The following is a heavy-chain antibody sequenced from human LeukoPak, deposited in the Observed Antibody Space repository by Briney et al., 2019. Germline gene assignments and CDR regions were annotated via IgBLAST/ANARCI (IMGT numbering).Heavy chain of an antibody. CDR1: GGSISSYY. D-gene: IGHD3-16*02. Sequence: SETLSLTCTVSGGSISSYYWSWIRQPPGKGLEWIGYTYYSGSTNYNPSLKSRVTISVDTSKNQFSLKLSSVTAADTAVYYCARLGDYDYVWGSYRSIDYWGQGTLVTVSS. CDR2: TYYSGST. J-gene: IGHJ4*02. V-gene: IGHV4-59*08. CDR3: ARLGDYDYVWGSYRSIDY.